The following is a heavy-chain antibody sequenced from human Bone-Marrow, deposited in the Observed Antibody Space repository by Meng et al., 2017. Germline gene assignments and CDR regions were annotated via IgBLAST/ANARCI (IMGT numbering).Heavy chain of an antibody. J-gene: IGHJ4*02. Sequence: EGQPLESGGGLVQPGGSLRLSCVASEFTFSTYGLTWVRQAPGKGLEWVSSMSSVTDYPYYADSVKGRFAISRDKSKNTLFLQLNSLRVEDTALYYCANGGIALTGLDYWGLGILVTVPS. CDR1: EFTFSTYG. V-gene: IGHV3-23*01. D-gene: IGHD7-27*01. CDR2: MSSVTDYP. CDR3: ANGGIALTGLDY.